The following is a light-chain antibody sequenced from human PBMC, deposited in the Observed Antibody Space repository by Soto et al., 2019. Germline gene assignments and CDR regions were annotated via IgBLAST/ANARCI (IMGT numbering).Light chain of an antibody. J-gene: IGLJ1*01. CDR2: EVS. CDR1: SSDVGGYNF. V-gene: IGLV2-14*01. Sequence: QSALTQPASVSGSPGQSITISCTGTSSDVGGYNFVSWYQQHPGKAPKPMIYEVSNRPSGVSNRFSGSKSGNTASLTISGLQAEDEADYYCSSFTSGSTLFGTGTKVTVL. CDR3: SSFTSGSTL.